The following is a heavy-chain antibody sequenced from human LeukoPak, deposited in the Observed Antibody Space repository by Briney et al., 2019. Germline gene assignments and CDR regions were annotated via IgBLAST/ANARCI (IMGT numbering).Heavy chain of an antibody. D-gene: IGHD4-11*01. Sequence: GRSLRLSCAASGFTFSSYGMHWVRQAPGKGLEWVAVIWYGGSNKYYADSVKGRFAISRDNSKNTLYLQMNSLRAEDMAVYYCAIAWGGLHVDYWGQGTLVTVSS. CDR2: IWYGGSNK. CDR1: GFTFSSYG. V-gene: IGHV3-33*08. J-gene: IGHJ4*02. CDR3: AIAWGGLHVDY.